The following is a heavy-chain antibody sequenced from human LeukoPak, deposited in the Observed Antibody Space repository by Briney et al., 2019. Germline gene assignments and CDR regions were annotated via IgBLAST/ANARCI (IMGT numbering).Heavy chain of an antibody. V-gene: IGHV3-23*01. CDR2: ISGSGGST. J-gene: IGHJ4*02. CDR1: GFTFSSYA. Sequence: PGGSLRLPCAASGFTFSSYAMSWVRQAPGKGLEWVSSISGSGGSTYYADSVKGRFTISRDNSKNTLYLQMNSLRAEDTAVYYCAKGLSSGWNLKGSDYWGQGTLVTVSS. D-gene: IGHD6-19*01. CDR3: AKGLSSGWNLKGSDY.